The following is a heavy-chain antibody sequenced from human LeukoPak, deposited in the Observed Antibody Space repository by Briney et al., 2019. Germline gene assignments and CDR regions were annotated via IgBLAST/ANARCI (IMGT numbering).Heavy chain of an antibody. Sequence: SVKVSCKASGGTFSSYAISWVRQAPGQGLEWMGGIIPIFGTANYAQKFQGRVTITADESTSTAYMELSRLRSEDTAVYYCARAYYDILTGYYVHYYYYYMDVWGKGTTVTISS. CDR2: IIPIFGTA. D-gene: IGHD3-9*01. V-gene: IGHV1-69*13. CDR3: ARAYYDILTGYYVHYYYYYMDV. J-gene: IGHJ6*03. CDR1: GGTFSSYA.